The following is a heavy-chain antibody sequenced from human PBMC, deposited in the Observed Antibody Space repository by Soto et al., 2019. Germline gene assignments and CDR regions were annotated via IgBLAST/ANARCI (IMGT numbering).Heavy chain of an antibody. Sequence: ASVKVSCKASGYTFTSYDINWVRQATGQGLEWMGWMNPNSGNTGYAQKFQGRVTMTRNTSISTAYMELSSLRSEDTAVYYCARGHRGFWSGYYVGYYYYYMDVWGKGTTVTVSS. CDR3: ARGHRGFWSGYYVGYYYYYMDV. CDR1: GYTFTSYD. D-gene: IGHD3-3*01. V-gene: IGHV1-8*01. CDR2: MNPNSGNT. J-gene: IGHJ6*03.